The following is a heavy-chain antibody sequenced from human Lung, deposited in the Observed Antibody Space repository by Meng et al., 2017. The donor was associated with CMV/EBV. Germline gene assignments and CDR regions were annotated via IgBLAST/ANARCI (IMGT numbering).Heavy chain of an antibody. J-gene: IGHJ6*02. CDR1: GFIFSNYW. V-gene: IGHV3-7*01. CDR3: AREQGAMGGNYYYAMDV. CDR2: IKEDGSEK. Sequence: GGSLGLXCAASGFIFSNYWMTWVRQAPGKGLEWVANIKEDGSEKSYVDSVKGRFTISRDNAKNSLSLEMNSLRAEDMAVYYCAREQGAMGGNYYYAMDVWGQGXTVTVSS. D-gene: IGHD3-10*01.